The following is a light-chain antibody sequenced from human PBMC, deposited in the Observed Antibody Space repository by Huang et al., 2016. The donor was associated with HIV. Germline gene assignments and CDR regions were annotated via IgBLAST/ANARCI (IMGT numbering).Light chain of an antibody. J-gene: IGKJ2*01. CDR3: QKYYNTPRT. Sequence: DIVLTQSPDSLAVSPGERATISCKSSQNLLYTSNNENFLSWYQKTPGQPPKLLITWAATRGAGVPDGCSGAGAARKYTLTISSLRAEDVAVYYCQKYYNTPRTFGQGTKLEI. V-gene: IGKV4-1*01. CDR2: WAA. CDR1: QNLLYTSNNENF.